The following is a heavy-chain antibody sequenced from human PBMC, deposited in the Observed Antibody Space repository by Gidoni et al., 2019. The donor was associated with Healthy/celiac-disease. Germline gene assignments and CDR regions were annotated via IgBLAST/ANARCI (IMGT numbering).Heavy chain of an antibody. V-gene: IGHV4-30-4*01. CDR1: VGPISSGGYY. D-gene: IGHD2-21*02. Sequence: QVQLQESGPGLVKPSQTLSLTCAVPVGPISSGGYYWSWIRQPPGKGLEWIGYIYYSGSTYYNPSLKSRVTISVDTSKNQFSLKLSSVTAADTAVYYCARVSYCGGDCYHFDYWGQGTLVTVSS. CDR2: IYYSGST. CDR3: ARVSYCGGDCYHFDY. J-gene: IGHJ4*02.